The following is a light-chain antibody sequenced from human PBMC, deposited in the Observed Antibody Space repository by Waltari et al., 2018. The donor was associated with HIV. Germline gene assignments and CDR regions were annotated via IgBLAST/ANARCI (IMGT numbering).Light chain of an antibody. J-gene: IGLJ2*01. CDR1: SSDVGGYHY. CDR3: SSYTSSSTLV. Sequence: QSALTQPASVSGSPGQSIPISCTGTSSDVGGYHYVSWYQQHPGKAPKLMIYEVSNRPSGVSNRFSGSKSDNTASLTISGLQAEDEADYYCSSYTSSSTLVFGGGTKLTVL. CDR2: EVS. V-gene: IGLV2-14*01.